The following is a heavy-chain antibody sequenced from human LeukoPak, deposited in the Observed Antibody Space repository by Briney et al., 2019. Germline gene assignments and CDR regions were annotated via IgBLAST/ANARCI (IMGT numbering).Heavy chain of an antibody. V-gene: IGHV3-30*18. CDR1: GFTFSSYG. D-gene: IGHD2-2*01. CDR2: ISYDGSNK. CDR3: AKDIRIVIVPGGAEYYFDY. Sequence: GGSLRLSCAASGFTFSSYGMHWVRQAPGKGLEWVAVISYDGSNKYYADSVKGRFTISRDNSKNTVHLQMNSLRTEDTAVYYCAKDIRIVIVPGGAEYYFDYWGQGTLVTVSS. J-gene: IGHJ4*02.